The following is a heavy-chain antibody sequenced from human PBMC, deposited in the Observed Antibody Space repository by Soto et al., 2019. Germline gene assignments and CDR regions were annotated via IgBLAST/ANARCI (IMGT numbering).Heavy chain of an antibody. D-gene: IGHD6-6*01. V-gene: IGHV3-33*01. Sequence: QVQLVESGGGVVQPGRSLRLSCAASGFTFSSYGMHWVRQAPGKGLEWVAVIWYDGSNKYYADSVKGRFTISRDNSKNTLYLQMNSLRAEDTAVYYCASSFVRYYSSSSTGPHYWGQGTLVTVSS. CDR2: IWYDGSNK. CDR1: GFTFSSYG. J-gene: IGHJ4*02. CDR3: ASSFVRYYSSSSTGPHY.